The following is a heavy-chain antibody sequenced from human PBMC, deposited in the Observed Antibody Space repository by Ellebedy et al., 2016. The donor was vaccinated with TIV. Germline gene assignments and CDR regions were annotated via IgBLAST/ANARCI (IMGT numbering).Heavy chain of an antibody. Sequence: MPSETLSLTCTVSGGSVSSGTYYWNWIRQPPGKGLEWIGNIHYSGSTKYNPSLKSRVTISLDTSKNQFSLKLSSVTAADTAVYYCARESYYDILTGYGDHAFDFWGQGTMVTVSS. CDR3: ARESYYDILTGYGDHAFDF. V-gene: IGHV4-61*01. CDR2: IHYSGST. J-gene: IGHJ3*01. D-gene: IGHD3-9*01. CDR1: GGSVSSGTYY.